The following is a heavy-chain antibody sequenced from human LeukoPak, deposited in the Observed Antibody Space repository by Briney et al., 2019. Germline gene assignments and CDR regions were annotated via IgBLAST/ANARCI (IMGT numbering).Heavy chain of an antibody. J-gene: IGHJ6*03. CDR3: AKGWNYYYHMDV. V-gene: IGHV3-23*01. D-gene: IGHD5-24*01. Sequence: GGSLRLSCAASGFTFSSYAMSWVRQAPGKGLEWVSAISGSAGSTYYADSVKGRFTISRDNSKNTLYLQMNSLRAEDTAVFYCAKGWNYYYHMDVWGKGTTVTVSS. CDR2: ISGSAGST. CDR1: GFTFSSYA.